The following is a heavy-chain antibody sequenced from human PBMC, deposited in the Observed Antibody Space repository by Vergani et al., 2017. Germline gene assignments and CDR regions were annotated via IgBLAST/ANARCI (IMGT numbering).Heavy chain of an antibody. CDR3: ARDCSSDACPPYYFDF. CDR2: ISNSGAHI. D-gene: IGHD2-2*01. J-gene: IGHJ4*02. Sequence: QVQLVETGGDLVKPGGSLRLSCAASGFTFSDFYMGWIRQAPGKGLEWIAYISNSGAHIYYADSVKGRFTISRDNARDSLFLQMNGLRVDDTAVYYCARDCSSDACPPYYFDFWGQGSLVTVSS. V-gene: IGHV3-11*01. CDR1: GFTFSDFY.